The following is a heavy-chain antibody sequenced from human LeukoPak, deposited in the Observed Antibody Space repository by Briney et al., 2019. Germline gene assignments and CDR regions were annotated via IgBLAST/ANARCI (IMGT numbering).Heavy chain of an antibody. V-gene: IGHV4-31*03. J-gene: IGHJ4*02. Sequence: PSETLSLTCTVSGGSISSGGYYWSWIRQHPGNGLEWIGYIYYSGSTYYNPSLKSRVTISVDTSKNQFSLKLSSVTAADTAVYYCAKGTEVRGVIAHWGQGTLVTVSS. CDR2: IYYSGST. D-gene: IGHD3-10*01. CDR3: AKGTEVRGVIAH. CDR1: GGSISSGGYY.